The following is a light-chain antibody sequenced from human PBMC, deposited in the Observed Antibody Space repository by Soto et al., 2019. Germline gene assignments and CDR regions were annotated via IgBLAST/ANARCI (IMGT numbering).Light chain of an antibody. CDR3: SSFTSSSSYV. Sequence: HAGTVSRSPWQSYHKYCTRTSSDVGGYNYVSWYQRHPGKAPKLLISDVSNRPSGVSNRFSGSKSANTASLTISGLQAEDEADYYCSSFTSSSSYVFGTGTKVTVL. V-gene: IGLV2-14*03. CDR1: SSDVGGYNY. CDR2: DVS. J-gene: IGLJ1*01.